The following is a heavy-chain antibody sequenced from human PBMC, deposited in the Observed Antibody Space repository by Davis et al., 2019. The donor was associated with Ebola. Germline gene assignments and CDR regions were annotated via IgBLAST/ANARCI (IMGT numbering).Heavy chain of an antibody. CDR2: IKSKTDGGTT. V-gene: IGHV3-15*01. CDR1: GFTFSDYY. J-gene: IGHJ4*02. Sequence: GESLKISCAASGFTFSDYYMSWVRQAPGKGLEWVGRIKSKTDGGTTDYAAPVKGRFTISRDDSKNTLYLQMNSLKTEDTAVYYCTRGPVYCSSTSCKEGDWDYWGQGTLVTVSS. CDR3: TRGPVYCSSTSCKEGDWDY. D-gene: IGHD2-2*01.